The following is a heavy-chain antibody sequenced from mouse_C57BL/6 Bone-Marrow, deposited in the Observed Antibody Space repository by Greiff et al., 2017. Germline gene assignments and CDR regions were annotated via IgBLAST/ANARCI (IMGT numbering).Heavy chain of an antibody. CDR3: TRVIDY. Sequence: EVKLVESGPELVKPGASVKISCKASGYSFPDYNMNWVKQSHGKSLEWIGVINPNNGTTSYNQKFKGKATLTVDQSSNTAYMQLNSLTSEDSAVYYCTRVIDYWGQGTSVTVSS. CDR2: INPNNGTT. J-gene: IGHJ4*01. CDR1: GYSFPDYN. V-gene: IGHV1-39*01.